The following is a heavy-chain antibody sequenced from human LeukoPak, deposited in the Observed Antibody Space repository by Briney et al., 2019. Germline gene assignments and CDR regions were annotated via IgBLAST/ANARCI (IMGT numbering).Heavy chain of an antibody. D-gene: IGHD3-10*01. CDR1: GGSISSSSYY. CDR2: IYYSGST. J-gene: IGHJ5*02. V-gene: IGHV4-39*01. Sequence: PSETLSLTCTVSGGSISSSSYYWGWIRQPPGKGLEWIGSIYYSGSTYYNPSLKSRVTISVDTSKNQFSLKLSSVTAADTAVYYCARQGSPPARNWFDPWGQGTLVTVSS. CDR3: ARQGSPPARNWFDP.